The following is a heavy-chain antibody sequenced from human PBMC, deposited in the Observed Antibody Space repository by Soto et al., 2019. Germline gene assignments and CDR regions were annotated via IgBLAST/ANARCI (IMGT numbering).Heavy chain of an antibody. V-gene: IGHV1-2*04. CDR1: GYTFTAYY. D-gene: IGHD3-3*01. Sequence: QVQLVQSGAEVKKPGASVKVSCKASGYTFTAYYMHWVRQAPGQGLEWVGCINPNSGGTNSAQKFQGWVTMTRDTSSSTDYVELSRLRSDDTAVYYCASGDGSSSYGMDVWGQGTAVTGSS. CDR2: INPNSGGT. J-gene: IGHJ6*02. CDR3: ASGDGSSSYGMDV.